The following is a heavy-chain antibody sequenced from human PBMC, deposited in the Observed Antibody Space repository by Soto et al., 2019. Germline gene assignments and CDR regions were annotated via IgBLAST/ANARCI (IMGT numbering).Heavy chain of an antibody. Sequence: SETLSLTCAVYGGSFSGYYWSWIRQPPGKGLEWIGEINHSGSTNYNPSLKSRVTISVDTSKNQFSLKLSSVTAADTAVYYCARATGNYDFWSGRNWLALWGQGTLVTVSS. J-gene: IGHJ5*02. V-gene: IGHV4-34*01. CDR2: INHSGST. D-gene: IGHD3-3*01. CDR1: GGSFSGYY. CDR3: ARATGNYDFWSGRNWLAL.